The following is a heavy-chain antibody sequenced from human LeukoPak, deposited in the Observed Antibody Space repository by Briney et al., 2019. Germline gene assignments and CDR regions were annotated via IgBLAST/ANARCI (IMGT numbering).Heavy chain of an antibody. Sequence: SGGSLRLSCAGSGFTFSSYRMSWVRQAPGRGLEWVANIKQDGSEKYYVDSGRGRFTISRDNAKNSLYLQMNSLRPEDTAVYYCAREGSIWYERPGDWGQGTLVTVSS. CDR2: IKQDGSEK. V-gene: IGHV3-7*04. J-gene: IGHJ4*02. D-gene: IGHD6-13*01. CDR3: AREGSIWYERPGD. CDR1: GFTFSSYR.